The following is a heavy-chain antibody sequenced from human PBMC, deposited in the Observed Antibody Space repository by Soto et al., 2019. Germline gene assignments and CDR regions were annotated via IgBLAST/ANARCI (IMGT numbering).Heavy chain of an antibody. V-gene: IGHV4-34*01. Sequence: SETLSLTCAVYGGSFSGNYWNWIRQPPGKGLEWIGEIKHSGSTNYNPSLKSRVTISVDTSKNQFSLMLSSVTAADTAVYYCARDDYGDQYYYGMDVWGQGTTVTVSS. CDR3: ARDDYGDQYYYGMDV. D-gene: IGHD4-17*01. CDR1: GGSFSGNY. CDR2: IKHSGST. J-gene: IGHJ6*02.